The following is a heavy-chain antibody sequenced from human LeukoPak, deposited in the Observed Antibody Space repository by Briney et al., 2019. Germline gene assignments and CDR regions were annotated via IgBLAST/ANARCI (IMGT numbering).Heavy chain of an antibody. CDR3: AKRGVVIRVILVGFHKEAYYFDS. Sequence: GGSLRLSCAVSGITLSNYGMTWVRQAPGKGLEWVAGISDSGVRTNYADSVKGRFTISRDNPKNTLYLQMNSLRAEDTAEYFCAKRGVVIRVILVGFHKEAYYFDSWGQGVLVTVSS. CDR1: GITLSNYG. J-gene: IGHJ4*02. D-gene: IGHD3-22*01. CDR2: ISDSGVRT. V-gene: IGHV3-23*01.